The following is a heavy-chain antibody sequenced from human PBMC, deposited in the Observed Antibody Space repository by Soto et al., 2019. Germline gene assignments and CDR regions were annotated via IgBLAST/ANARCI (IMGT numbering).Heavy chain of an antibody. D-gene: IGHD3-3*01. V-gene: IGHV1-18*01. CDR1: GYTFTRYG. CDR2: ISGYNGNR. J-gene: IGHJ5*02. CDR3: AKIAVFGIVLGGKGLDP. Sequence: QVQLVQSGVEVKKPGASVNVSCKASGYTFTRYGIAWVRQAPGQGLEWMGWISGYNGNRNYVEKFQGRLTMTTDTSTSTAYMELRSLRSDXTAVYYCAKIAVFGIVLGGKGLDPWGQGTLVIVSS.